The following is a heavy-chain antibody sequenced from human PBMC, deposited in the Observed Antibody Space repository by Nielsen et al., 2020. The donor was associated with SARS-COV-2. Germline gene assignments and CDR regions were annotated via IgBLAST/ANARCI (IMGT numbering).Heavy chain of an antibody. D-gene: IGHD3-10*01. V-gene: IGHV3-23*01. J-gene: IGHJ4*02. CDR2: ISASGAST. CDR3: AADSRAAGRGGALY. Sequence: GGSLRLSCAASGFTFSNYVMNWVRQSPGKGLEWVSAISASGASTYYADSVKGRFTISRDNSKNTLYLQMNSLEIEDTAVYYCAADSRAAGRGGALYWGQGTLVTVSS. CDR1: GFTFSNYV.